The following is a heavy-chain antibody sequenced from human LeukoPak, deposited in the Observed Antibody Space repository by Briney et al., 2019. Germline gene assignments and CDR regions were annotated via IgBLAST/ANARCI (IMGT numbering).Heavy chain of an antibody. CDR3: AREYYDILTGYN. CDR2: ISSSGSTI. CDR1: GFTFSSYS. J-gene: IGHJ4*02. Sequence: GGSLRLSCAASGFTFSSYSMNWVRQAPGKGLEWVSYISSSGSTIYYADSVKGRFTISRDNAKNSLYLQMNSLRAEDTAVYYCAREYYDILTGYNWGQGTLVTVSS. V-gene: IGHV3-48*04. D-gene: IGHD3-9*01.